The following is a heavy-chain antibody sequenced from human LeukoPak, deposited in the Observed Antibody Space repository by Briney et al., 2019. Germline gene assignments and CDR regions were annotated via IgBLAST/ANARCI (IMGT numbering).Heavy chain of an antibody. CDR1: GGPINSYY. Sequence: KYWETLSLTCTVSGGPINSYYWSWIPQPPGKGVEWIGYIYYSGCTNYNPSLKSRVSISVDTSKKQSSLKLSCVAAADTAVYYCARDSHSALLYGMYVWGPGTTVTVSS. CDR3: ARDSHSALLYGMYV. V-gene: IGHV4-59*01. D-gene: IGHD2/OR15-2a*01. J-gene: IGHJ6*02. CDR2: IYYSGCT.